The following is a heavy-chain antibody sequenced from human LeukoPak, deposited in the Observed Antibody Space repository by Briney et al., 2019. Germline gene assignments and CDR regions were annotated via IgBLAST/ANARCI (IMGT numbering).Heavy chain of an antibody. D-gene: IGHD6-19*01. J-gene: IGHJ6*03. CDR2: IYTSGST. Sequence: SETLSLTCTVSGGSISSYYWSWIRQPPGKGLEWIGYIYTSGSTTYNPSLKSRVTISVDTSKNQFSLKLSSVTAADTAVYYCARLAPTSSGWYRYYYYYYMDVWGKGTTVTVSS. CDR3: ARLAPTSSGWYRYYYYYYMDV. CDR1: GGSISSYY. V-gene: IGHV4-4*09.